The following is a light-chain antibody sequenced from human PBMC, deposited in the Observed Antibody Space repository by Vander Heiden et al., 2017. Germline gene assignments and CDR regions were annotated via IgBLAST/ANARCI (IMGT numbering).Light chain of an antibody. CDR2: AAS. Sequence: DTQMTQSPSSLSASVGDRVTIACRASQSIINYLNWYQHKPGKAPKLLIYAASSLQSGVPSRFSGSGSGTDFTLSISSLQPEDFATYYCQQSDSSPRTFGQGTKVEIK. V-gene: IGKV1-39*01. CDR3: QQSDSSPRT. J-gene: IGKJ1*01. CDR1: QSIINY.